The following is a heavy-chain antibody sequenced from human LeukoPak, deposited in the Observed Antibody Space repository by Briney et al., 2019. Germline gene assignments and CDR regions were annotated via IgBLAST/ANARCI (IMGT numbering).Heavy chain of an antibody. CDR2: IFTNGSTT. J-gene: IGHJ4*01. D-gene: IGHD1-26*01. Sequence: PGGSLRLSCVASEFTFCSYDMRWIRQAPGKGLVWVSHIFTNGSTTFYADSVKGRFTISRDNAKNTLSLEMKSLRVEDTAVYYCARELPREVTLDYWGQGTLVTVSP. CDR3: ARELPREVTLDY. V-gene: IGHV3-74*01. CDR1: EFTFCSYD.